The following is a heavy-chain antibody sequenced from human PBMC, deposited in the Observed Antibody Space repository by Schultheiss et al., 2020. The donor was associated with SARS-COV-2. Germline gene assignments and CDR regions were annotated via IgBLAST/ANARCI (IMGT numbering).Heavy chain of an antibody. Sequence: SETLSLTCTVSGGSISDYYWNWIRQSPGKGLEWIGHIYYRGETNYSPSLKSRVTISVDTSKNQFSLKLNSMTAADTAVYYCARDPLGGDYFDFWGQGTLVTVSS. CDR1: GGSISDYY. J-gene: IGHJ4*02. V-gene: IGHV4-59*01. CDR2: IYYRGET. D-gene: IGHD2-15*01. CDR3: ARDPLGGDYFDF.